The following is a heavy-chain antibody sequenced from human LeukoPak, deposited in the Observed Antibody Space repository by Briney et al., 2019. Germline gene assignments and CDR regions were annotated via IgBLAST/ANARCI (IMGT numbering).Heavy chain of an antibody. D-gene: IGHD3-10*01. Sequence: GGSLRLSCAASGFTFSNAWMNWVRQAPGKGLEWVGRIKSKTDGGTTDYAAPVKGRFTISRDDSKNTLYLQMNSLKTEDTAVYYCTTIQWFGELLNDYWGQGTLVTVSS. CDR3: TTIQWFGELLNDY. CDR1: GFTFSNAW. V-gene: IGHV3-15*07. CDR2: IKSKTDGGTT. J-gene: IGHJ4*02.